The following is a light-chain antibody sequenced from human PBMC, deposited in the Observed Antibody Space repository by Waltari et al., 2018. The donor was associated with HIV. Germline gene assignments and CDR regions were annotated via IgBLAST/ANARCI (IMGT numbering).Light chain of an antibody. CDR3: SSYAGNYDWV. J-gene: IGLJ3*02. CDR1: SSNLGGQNH. CDR2: EVS. Sequence: QSALTQPPSASGSPGQSVIISCTGTSSNLGGQNHVSWYQQHPGKAPRLMIYEVSKRPSGAPDRFSGSKSDNTASLTVSGLQAEDEADYYCSSYAGNYDWVVGGGTKLTVL. V-gene: IGLV2-8*01.